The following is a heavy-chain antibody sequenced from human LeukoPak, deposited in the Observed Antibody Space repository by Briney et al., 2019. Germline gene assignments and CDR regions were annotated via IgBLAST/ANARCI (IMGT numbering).Heavy chain of an antibody. CDR3: AGLVGRYSSGLYYYYFDY. CDR1: GDSINSLDL. Sequence: SKTLSLTCTVSGDSINSLDLWSWVRQPPGKGLEWIGEMYLSGTTHSNPSVKSRVTISIDKSKNQFFLNLSSVTAADTAVYYCAGLVGRYSSGLYYYYFDYWGQGTLVTVSS. V-gene: IGHV4-4*02. D-gene: IGHD3-22*01. CDR2: MYLSGTT. J-gene: IGHJ4*02.